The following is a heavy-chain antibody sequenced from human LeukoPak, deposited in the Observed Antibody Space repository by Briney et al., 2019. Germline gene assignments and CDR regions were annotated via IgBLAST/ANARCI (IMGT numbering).Heavy chain of an antibody. CDR2: IKQDGSEK. D-gene: IGHD2-2*01. J-gene: IGHJ4*02. Sequence: PGGSLRLSCAASGFPFGTFWMSWVRQAPGKGLEWVAKIKQDGSEKYYVDSVKGRFTISRDNAKNSLYLQMNSLRAEDTAVYYCARDRRYEYYFDYWGQGTLVTVSS. CDR1: GFPFGTFW. CDR3: ARDRRYEYYFDY. V-gene: IGHV3-7*01.